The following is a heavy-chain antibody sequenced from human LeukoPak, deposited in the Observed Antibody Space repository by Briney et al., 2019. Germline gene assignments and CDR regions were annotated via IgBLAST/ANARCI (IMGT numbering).Heavy chain of an antibody. J-gene: IGHJ4*02. Sequence: PGGSLRLSCAASGFTFSTDVMSWVRQAPGKGLECVSAISVSGGNTYYADSVKGRFTISRDNSKNSLFLQMNSLGGEDTAVYYCARSDWDYWGQGTLVTVSS. CDR2: ISVSGGNT. V-gene: IGHV3-23*01. D-gene: IGHD3-9*01. CDR1: GFTFSTDV. CDR3: ARSDWDY.